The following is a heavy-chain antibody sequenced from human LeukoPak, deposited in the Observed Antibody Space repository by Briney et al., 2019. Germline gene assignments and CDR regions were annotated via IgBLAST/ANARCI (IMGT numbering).Heavy chain of an antibody. J-gene: IGHJ4*02. Sequence: GGSLRLSCAASGFTFSSYRMNWVRQAPGKGLEWVSSISSSSSYIYYADSVKGRFTISRDNATNSLYLQMNSLRAEDTAVYYCADRWLQFFWGQGTLVTVSS. V-gene: IGHV3-21*01. CDR3: ADRWLQFF. D-gene: IGHD5-24*01. CDR1: GFTFSSYR. CDR2: ISSSSSYI.